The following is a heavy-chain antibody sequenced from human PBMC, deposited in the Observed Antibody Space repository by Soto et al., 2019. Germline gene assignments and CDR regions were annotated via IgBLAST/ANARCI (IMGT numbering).Heavy chain of an antibody. D-gene: IGHD3-9*01. J-gene: IGHJ6*02. CDR1: GFTFSNAW. CDR2: IKSKTDGGTT. Sequence: GGSLRLSCAASGFTFSNAWMNWVRQAPGKGLEWVGRIKSKTDGGTTDYAAPVKGRFTISRDDSKNTLYLQMNSLKTEDTAVYYCTTLTTYYDILTGYGPPSYYYGMDVWGQGTTVTVSS. CDR3: TTLTTYYDILTGYGPPSYYYGMDV. V-gene: IGHV3-15*07.